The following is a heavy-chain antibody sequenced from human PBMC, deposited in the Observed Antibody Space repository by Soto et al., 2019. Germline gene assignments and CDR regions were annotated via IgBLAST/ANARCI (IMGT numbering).Heavy chain of an antibody. D-gene: IGHD6-19*01. CDR2: ISYDGSNK. CDR1: GFTFSSYA. J-gene: IGHJ5*02. V-gene: IGHV3-30-3*01. CDR3: ARDPRRSWWLVLNGFAP. Sequence: QVQLVESGGGVVQPGRSLRLSCAASGFTFSSYAMHGVRQAPGKGLEWVAVISYDGSNKYYADSVKGRFTISRDNSKNTLYLQMNSLRAEETAVYYCARDPRRSWWLVLNGFAPWGQGTLVTVSS.